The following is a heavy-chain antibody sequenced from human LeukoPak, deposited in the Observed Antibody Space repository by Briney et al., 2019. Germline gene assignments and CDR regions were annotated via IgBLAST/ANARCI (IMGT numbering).Heavy chain of an antibody. CDR2: ISSSGSTI. CDR1: GFTFSDYY. Sequence: GGSLRLSCAASGFTFSDYYMSWIRQAPGKGVEWVSYISSSGSTIYYADSVKGRFTISRDNAKNSLYLQMNSLRAEDTAVYYCARAGDGYNYPDYFDYWGQGTLVTVSS. CDR3: ARAGDGYNYPDYFDY. V-gene: IGHV3-11*01. J-gene: IGHJ4*02. D-gene: IGHD5-24*01.